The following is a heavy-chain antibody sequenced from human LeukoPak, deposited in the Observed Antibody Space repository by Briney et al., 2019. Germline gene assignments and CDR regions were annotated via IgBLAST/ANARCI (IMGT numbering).Heavy chain of an antibody. CDR1: GYKFTDHW. J-gene: IGHJ4*02. CDR2: INPVDSET. V-gene: IGHV5-51*01. CDR3: ARQGSSTTSWQTIDY. D-gene: IGHD2-2*01. Sequence: GESLKISCKGSGYKFTDHWIAWVRQMPGKGLECMGIINPVDSETRYSPSFQGQVTISVDKSITTASLQWSSLRASDTAMYYCARQGSSTTSWQTIDYWGQGTLVSVSS.